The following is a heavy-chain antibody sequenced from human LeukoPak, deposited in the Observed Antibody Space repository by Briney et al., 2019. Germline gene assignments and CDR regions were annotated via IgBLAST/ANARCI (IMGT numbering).Heavy chain of an antibody. V-gene: IGHV3-48*01. D-gene: IGHD3-10*01. CDR2: ISSSSSTI. CDR1: GFTFSSYS. J-gene: IGHJ4*02. CDR3: ARLLWFGEGDY. Sequence: GGSPRLSCAASGFTFSSYSMNWVRQAPGKGLEWVSYISSSSSTIYYADSVKGRFTISRDNAKNSLYLQMNSLRAEDTAVYYCARLLWFGEGDYWGQGTLVTVSS.